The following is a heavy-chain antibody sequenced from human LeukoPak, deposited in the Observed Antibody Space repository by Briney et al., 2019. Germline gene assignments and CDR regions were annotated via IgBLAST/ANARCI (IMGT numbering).Heavy chain of an antibody. V-gene: IGHV4-4*07. J-gene: IGHJ5*02. CDR3: ARGERGGQTKSWFDP. D-gene: IGHD2-15*01. CDR2: IYTSGST. Sequence: SETLSLTCTVSGGSISSYYWSWIRQPAGKGLEWIGRIYTSGSTNYNPSLKSRVTMSVDTSKNQFSLKLSSVTAADTAVYYCARGERGGQTKSWFDPWGQGTLVTVSS. CDR1: GGSISSYY.